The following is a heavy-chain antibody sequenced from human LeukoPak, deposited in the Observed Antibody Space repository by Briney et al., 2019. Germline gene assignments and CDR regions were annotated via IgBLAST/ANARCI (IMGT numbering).Heavy chain of an antibody. J-gene: IGHJ4*02. D-gene: IGHD5-18*01. V-gene: IGHV4-59*01. CDR1: GGSISSYY. CDR3: ARGGYSYGYALDY. Sequence: SETLSLTCTVSGGSISSYYWSWIRQPSGKGLEWIGYIYYSGSTNYNLSLKSRVTISVDTSKNQFSLKLSSVTAADTAVYYCARGGYSYGYALDYWGQGTLVTVSS. CDR2: IYYSGST.